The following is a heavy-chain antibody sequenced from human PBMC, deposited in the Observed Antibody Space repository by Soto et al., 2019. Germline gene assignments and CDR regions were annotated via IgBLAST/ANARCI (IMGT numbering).Heavy chain of an antibody. D-gene: IGHD3-22*01. J-gene: IGHJ6*02. CDR2: IIPIFGTA. Sequence: QVQLVQSGAEVKKPGSSAKVSCKASGGTFSSYAISWVLQAPGQGLEWMGGIIPIFGTANYAQKFQGRVTITVDESTSTAYRELSSLRAYNTAVYYYARERRDSSGYYYYYGMDVWGQGTTFTVSS. V-gene: IGHV1-69*12. CDR1: GGTFSSYA. CDR3: ARERRDSSGYYYYYGMDV.